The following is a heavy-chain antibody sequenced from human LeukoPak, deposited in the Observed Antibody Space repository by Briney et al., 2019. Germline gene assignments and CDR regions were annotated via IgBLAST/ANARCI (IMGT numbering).Heavy chain of an antibody. J-gene: IGHJ4*02. CDR3: ARGGGYDFWSGYWVSY. CDR1: GFAFIDYY. V-gene: IGHV3-11*01. CDR2: IISSGSTI. Sequence: GGSLMLSCAAAGFAFIDYYMSWIRQAPGKGLEGGSYIISSGSTIYYADSVKGRFTISRDNAKNAMYLQMTRLRAEDTAVYYCARGGGYDFWSGYWVSYWGQGTLVTVSS. D-gene: IGHD3-3*01.